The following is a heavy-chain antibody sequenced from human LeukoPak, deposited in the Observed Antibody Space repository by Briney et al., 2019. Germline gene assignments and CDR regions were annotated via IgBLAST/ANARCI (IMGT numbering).Heavy chain of an antibody. CDR2: ISGDGGST. Sequence: GGSLRLSCAAPGFIFDNYAIHWVRQAPGKGLEWVSLISGDGGSTFYADSVRGRFTISRDNTRKSLSLQMSSLRSEDTALYYCARESETSGWYDYWGQGTLVTVS. J-gene: IGHJ4*02. V-gene: IGHV3-43*02. CDR1: GFIFDNYA. CDR3: ARESETSGWYDY. D-gene: IGHD6-19*01.